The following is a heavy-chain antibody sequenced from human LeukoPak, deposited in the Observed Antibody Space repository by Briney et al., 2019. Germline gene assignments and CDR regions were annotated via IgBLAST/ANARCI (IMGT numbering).Heavy chain of an antibody. CDR2: IYYSGST. CDR1: GGSISSSSYY. J-gene: IGHJ5*02. V-gene: IGHV4-39*07. CDR3: ARGQLVRAGWFDP. D-gene: IGHD6-6*01. Sequence: SETLSLTCTVSGGSISSSSYYWGWIRQPPGKGLEWIGSIYYSGSTNYNPSLKTRATISVDTSKNQFSLKLSSVTAADTAMYYCARGQLVRAGWFDPWGQGTLVTVSS.